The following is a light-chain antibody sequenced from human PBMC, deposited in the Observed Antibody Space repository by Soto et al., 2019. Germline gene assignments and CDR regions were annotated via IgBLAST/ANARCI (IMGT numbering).Light chain of an antibody. CDR1: SSDIGAGYD. Sequence: QSVLTQPPSVSGAPGQRVTISCTGSSSDIGAGYDVHWYPQLPGTTPKLLIYGNSNRPSGVPDRFSGSKSGTSASLAITGLQAEDEADYYCQAYDTSLSVSVFGGGTKLTVL. CDR3: QAYDTSLSVSV. V-gene: IGLV1-40*01. CDR2: GNS. J-gene: IGLJ2*01.